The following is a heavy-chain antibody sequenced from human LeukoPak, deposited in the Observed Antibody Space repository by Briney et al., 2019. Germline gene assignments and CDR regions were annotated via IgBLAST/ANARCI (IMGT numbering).Heavy chain of an antibody. D-gene: IGHD1-26*01. J-gene: IGHJ4*02. V-gene: IGHV3-11*04. CDR1: GFTFSDYY. CDR2: ISSSGRAI. Sequence: GGSLRLSCAASGFTFSDYYMSWIRQAPGKGLEWVSYISSSGRAIYYADSVKGRFTISRDNAKNSLYLQMNSLRAEDTAVYYCARERIVGAIDYWGQGTLVTVSS. CDR3: ARERIVGAIDY.